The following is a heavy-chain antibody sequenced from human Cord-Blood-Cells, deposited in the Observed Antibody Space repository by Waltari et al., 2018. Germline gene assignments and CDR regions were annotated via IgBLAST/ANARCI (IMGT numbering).Heavy chain of an antibody. V-gene: IGHV7-4-1*02. CDR3: ARVPSWEWFDP. CDR2: INTNTGTP. D-gene: IGHD2-2*01. CDR1: GYTFTRYA. J-gene: IGHJ5*02. Sequence: QVQLVQSGSEFKMPGESVKVPCRASGYTFTRYAMYWVRQGPGQGLEWMGWINTNTGTPTYAQGFTGRFVFSLDTSVSTAYLQISSLKAEDTAVYYCARVPSWEWFDPWGQGTLVTVSS.